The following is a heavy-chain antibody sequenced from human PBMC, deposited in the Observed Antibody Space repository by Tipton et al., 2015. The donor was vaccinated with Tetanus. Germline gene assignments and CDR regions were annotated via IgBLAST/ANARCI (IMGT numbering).Heavy chain of an antibody. V-gene: IGHV5-51*01. J-gene: IGHJ2*01. Sequence: QLVQSGTEVKKTGESLKISCQGSGYNFNLYWIAWVRQMPGKGLEWMGIIYPGDSDTSYSPSFQGQVTISADKSISTAYLQWNSLKASDTAVYFCARRLGAYTGGPIWRFDHWGGGARVTVSS. CDR1: GYNFNLYW. D-gene: IGHD3-16*01. CDR3: ARRLGAYTGGPIWRFDH. CDR2: IYPGDSDT.